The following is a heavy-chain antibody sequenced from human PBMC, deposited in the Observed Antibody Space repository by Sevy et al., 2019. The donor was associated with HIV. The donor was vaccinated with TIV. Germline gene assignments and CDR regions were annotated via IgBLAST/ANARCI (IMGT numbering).Heavy chain of an antibody. CDR2: INEDGSRL. CDR1: GFTFSDSW. J-gene: IGHJ4*02. Sequence: GGSLRLSCVASGFTFSDSWMTWVRQAPGKGLERIAFINEDGSRLGYVDLVRGRFTISRENTKNSLYLQMNSLRAEDTAVYFCARDRAYSALDYWGQGTLVTVSS. V-gene: IGHV3-7*01. D-gene: IGHD5-18*01. CDR3: ARDRAYSALDY.